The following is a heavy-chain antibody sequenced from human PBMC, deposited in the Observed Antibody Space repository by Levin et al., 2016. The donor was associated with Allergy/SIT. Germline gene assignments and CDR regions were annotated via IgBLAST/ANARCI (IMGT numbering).Heavy chain of an antibody. D-gene: IGHD2-15*01. CDR2: IYYSGST. CDR1: GGSISSSSYY. J-gene: IGHJ3*02. V-gene: IGHV4-39*01. Sequence: SETLSLTCTVSGGSISSSSYYWGWIRQPPGKGLEWIGSIYYSGSTYYNPSLKSRVTISVDTSKNQFSLKLSSVTAADTAVYYCARPLGGSRYRGAFDIWGQGTMVTVSS. CDR3: ARPLGGSRYRGAFDI.